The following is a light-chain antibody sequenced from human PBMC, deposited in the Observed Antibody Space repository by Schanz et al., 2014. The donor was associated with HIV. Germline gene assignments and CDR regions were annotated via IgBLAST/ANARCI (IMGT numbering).Light chain of an antibody. CDR3: SSYTSSSPWV. CDR1: SSDVGGYHY. J-gene: IGLJ3*02. V-gene: IGLV2-14*01. Sequence: QSVLTQPPSASGSPGQSVTISCTGTSSDVGGYHYVSWYQQHPGKAPKLMIYEVNKRPSGVSNRFSGSKSGNTASLTISGLQAEDEADYYCSSYTSSSPWVFGGGTKLTVL. CDR2: EVN.